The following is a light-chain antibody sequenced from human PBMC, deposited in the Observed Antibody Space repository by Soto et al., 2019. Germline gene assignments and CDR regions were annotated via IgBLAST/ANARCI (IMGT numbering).Light chain of an antibody. V-gene: IGKV3-11*01. Sequence: ETVLTQSPATLSLSRGERATLSCRASQSVRSNLAWYQHEPGQAPRLLIYDASNRATGIPGRFSGSGSATDFTPIISNQEPEAFAVYCCQQRNNSPWTFGQGAKVEIK. CDR3: QQRNNSPWT. CDR2: DAS. J-gene: IGKJ1*01. CDR1: QSVRSN.